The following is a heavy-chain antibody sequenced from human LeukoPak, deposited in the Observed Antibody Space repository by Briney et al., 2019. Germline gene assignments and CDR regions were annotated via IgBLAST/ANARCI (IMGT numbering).Heavy chain of an antibody. D-gene: IGHD6-19*01. V-gene: IGHV6-1*01. CDR2: TYYRSKLFN. J-gene: IGHJ4*02. Sequence: SQTLSLTCAISGDSVSSNSAAWNWIRQSPARGLEWLGRTYYRSKLFNDYAGSVKSRIIISPDTSKNQFSLQLNSVTPEDTAVYYCARDRDGSGWYGTNYDSWGQGTLVTVSS. CDR3: ARDRDGSGWYGTNYDS. CDR1: GDSVSSNSAA.